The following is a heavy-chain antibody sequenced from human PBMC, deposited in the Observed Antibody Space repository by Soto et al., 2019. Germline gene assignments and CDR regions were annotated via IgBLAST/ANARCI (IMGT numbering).Heavy chain of an antibody. D-gene: IGHD5-18*01. CDR3: ARDRGYTAMAINWFDP. CDR2: IIPIFGTA. CDR1: GGTFSSYA. Sequence: QVQLVQSGAEVKKPGSSVKVSCKASGGTFSSYAISWVRQAPGQGLEWMGGIIPIFGTANYAQKFQGRVTITADESTSTAYMDLSSLRSEDTAVYYCARDRGYTAMAINWFDPWGQGTLVTVSS. V-gene: IGHV1-69*01. J-gene: IGHJ5*02.